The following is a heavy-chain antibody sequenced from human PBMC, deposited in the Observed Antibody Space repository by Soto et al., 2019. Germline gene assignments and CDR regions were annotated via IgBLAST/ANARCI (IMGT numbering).Heavy chain of an antibody. V-gene: IGHV4-34*01. CDR2: INHSGST. D-gene: IGHD2-8*02. J-gene: IGHJ4*02. CDR3: ARDKITGLFDY. Sequence: SETLPLTCAVYGGSFSGYYWTWIRQPPGTGLEWIGEINHSGSTNYNPSLKSRVTISVDTSKNQSSLKLTSVTAADTAVYYCARDKITGLFDYWGQGTLVTVSS. CDR1: GGSFSGYY.